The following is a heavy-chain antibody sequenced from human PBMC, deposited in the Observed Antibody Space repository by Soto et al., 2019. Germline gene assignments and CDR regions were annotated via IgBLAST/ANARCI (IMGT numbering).Heavy chain of an antibody. Sequence: EVQLLESGGGLVQPGGSLRLSCAASRFTFSTYAMSWVRQAPGKGLEWVSGISGSGGSTYYADSVKGRFTISRDNVKNTLDLHMNSRRAEDTAVYYCARSPNYDFWSDYTNWFDPWGQGTLVTVSS. J-gene: IGHJ5*02. V-gene: IGHV3-23*01. D-gene: IGHD3-3*01. CDR3: ARSPNYDFWSDYTNWFDP. CDR1: RFTFSTYA. CDR2: ISGSGGST.